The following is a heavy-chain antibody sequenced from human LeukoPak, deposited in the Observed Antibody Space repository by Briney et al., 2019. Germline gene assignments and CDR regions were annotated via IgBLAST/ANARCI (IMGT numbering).Heavy chain of an antibody. D-gene: IGHD2-15*01. V-gene: IGHV1-69*13. CDR2: IIPIFGTA. CDR3: ARDLNSYRYCSGGSCYSGFDY. CDR1: GGTFGSYA. Sequence: ASVKVSCKASGGTFGSYAISWVRQAPGQGLEWMGGIIPIFGTANYAQKFQGRVTITADESTSTAYMELSSLRSEDTAVYYCARDLNSYRYCSGGSCYSGFDYWGQGTLVTVSS. J-gene: IGHJ4*02.